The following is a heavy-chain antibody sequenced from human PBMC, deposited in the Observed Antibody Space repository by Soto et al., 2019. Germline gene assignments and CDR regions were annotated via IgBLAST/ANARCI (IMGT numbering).Heavy chain of an antibody. Sequence: YLRLSCAASGFTFDEYAMHWVRQVPGKGLEGVSGINWNSGSIGYADSVKGRFAISRDNAKDSLHLQMNSLRAEDTAFYYCVKDESINWYSGHFRHWRQATLVTVST. CDR2: INWNSGSI. CDR1: GFTFDEYA. V-gene: IGHV3-9*01. CDR3: VKDESINWYSGHFRH. J-gene: IGHJ1*01. D-gene: IGHD6-13*01.